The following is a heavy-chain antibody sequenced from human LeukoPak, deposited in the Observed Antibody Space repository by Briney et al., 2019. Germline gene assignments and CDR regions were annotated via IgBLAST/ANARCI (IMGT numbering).Heavy chain of an antibody. CDR1: GYTFTSYD. Sequence: ASVKVSCKASGYTFTSYDINWVRQAPGQGLEWMGWMNPNSGNTGYAQKFQGRVTMTRNTSISTAYMELSSLRSEDTAVYYCARSGTRIVVVVAATLRMPRNLMDVWGQGTTVTVSS. J-gene: IGHJ6*02. CDR3: ARSGTRIVVVVAATLRMPRNLMDV. V-gene: IGHV1-8*01. D-gene: IGHD2-15*01. CDR2: MNPNSGNT.